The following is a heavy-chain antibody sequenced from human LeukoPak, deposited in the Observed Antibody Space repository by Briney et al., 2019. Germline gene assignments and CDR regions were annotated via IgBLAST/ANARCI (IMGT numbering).Heavy chain of an antibody. CDR2: INHSGST. CDR3: ARGASIAARLSPYYYYYYMDV. CDR1: GGSFSGYY. Sequence: PSETLSLTCAVYGGSFSGYYWSWIRQPPGKGLEWIGEINHSGSTNYNPSLKSRVTISVDTSKNQFSLKLSSVTAADTAVYYCARGASIAARLSPYYYYYYMDVWGKGTTVTVSS. D-gene: IGHD6-6*01. J-gene: IGHJ6*03. V-gene: IGHV4-34*01.